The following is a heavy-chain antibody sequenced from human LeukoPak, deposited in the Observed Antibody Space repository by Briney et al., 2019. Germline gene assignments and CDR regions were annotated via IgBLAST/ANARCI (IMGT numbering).Heavy chain of an antibody. J-gene: IGHJ6*02. V-gene: IGHV3-7*01. CDR2: IKQDGSEK. CDR3: ARVGYYYGSGSYYKPPPNYSYYYYGMDV. CDR1: GFTFSSYW. D-gene: IGHD3-10*01. Sequence: GGSLRLSCAASGFTFSSYWMSWVRQAPGKGLEWVANIKQDGSEKYYVDSVKGRFTISRDNAKNSLYLQMNSLRAEDTAVYYCARVGYYYGSGSYYKPPPNYSYYYYGMDVWGQGTTVTVSS.